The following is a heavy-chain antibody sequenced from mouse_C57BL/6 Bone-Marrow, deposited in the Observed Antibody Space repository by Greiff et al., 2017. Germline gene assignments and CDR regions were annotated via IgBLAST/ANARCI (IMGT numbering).Heavy chain of an antibody. CDR1: GFNIKDDY. CDR3: TLYGTQGWFAY. V-gene: IGHV14-4*01. Sequence: EVQLQQSGAELVRPGASVKLSCTASGFNIKDDYMHWVKQRPEQGLEWIGWIDPENGDTEYASKFQGKATITAETSSNTAYLQLSSLTSEDTAVYYCTLYGTQGWFAYWGQGTLVTVSA. J-gene: IGHJ3*01. D-gene: IGHD2-1*01. CDR2: IDPENGDT.